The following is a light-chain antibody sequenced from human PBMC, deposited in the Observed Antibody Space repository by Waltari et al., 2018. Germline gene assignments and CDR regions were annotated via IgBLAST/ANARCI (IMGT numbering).Light chain of an antibody. CDR3: QHYYYNPYS. CDR2: AAS. V-gene: IGKV1-6*01. J-gene: IGKJ2*03. Sequence: IQMTQSPSALSASVGDRVTISCRASQSIYSDLAWYLQKPGKAPKLLIYAASSLQSGIPSRFGGSGSGTDFTLTISSLQPEDSATYYCQHYYYNPYSFGQGTKVEIK. CDR1: QSIYSD.